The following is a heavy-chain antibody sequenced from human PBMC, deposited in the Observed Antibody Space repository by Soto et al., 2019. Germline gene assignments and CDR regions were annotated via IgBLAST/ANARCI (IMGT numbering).Heavy chain of an antibody. Sequence: EVQLVESGGGFVQPGGSLRLSCAASGFTFRNYEMNWVRKAPGKGLEWVSYISSSGITTYYADFAAGRFTISRDNDKESLYLHLNSLRVEDKAVYYCARYGTSADWWGLGTQVTVSS. CDR1: GFTFRNYE. D-gene: IGHD1-1*01. V-gene: IGHV3-48*03. CDR2: ISSSGITT. CDR3: ARYGTSADW. J-gene: IGHJ4*02.